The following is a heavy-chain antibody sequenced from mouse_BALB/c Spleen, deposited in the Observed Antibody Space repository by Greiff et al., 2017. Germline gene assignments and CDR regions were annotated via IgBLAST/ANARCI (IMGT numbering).Heavy chain of an antibody. CDR2: IDPENGDT. CDR3: NALYDAMDY. D-gene: IGHD2-14*01. CDR1: GFNIKDYY. V-gene: IGHV14-4*02. J-gene: IGHJ4*01. Sequence: VQLQQSGAELVRSGASVKLSCTASGFNIKDYYMHWVKQRPEQGLEWIGWIDPENGDTEYAPKFQGKATMTADTSSNTAYLQLSSLTSEDTAVYYCNALYDAMDYWGQGTSVTVSS.